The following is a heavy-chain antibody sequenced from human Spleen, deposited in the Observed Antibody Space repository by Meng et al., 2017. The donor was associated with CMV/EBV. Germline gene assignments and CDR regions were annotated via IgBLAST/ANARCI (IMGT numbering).Heavy chain of an antibody. CDR3: AREATKGVLDY. CDR1: GYTFINHA. Sequence: SCKASGYTFINHAMHWVRQAPGQRLEWMGWSNADNGNTKYSQKFQGRVTITRDTSATTAYMELSSLRSEDIAVYYCAREATKGVLDYWGQGTLVTVSS. CDR2: SNADNGNT. J-gene: IGHJ4*02. V-gene: IGHV1-3*02. D-gene: IGHD2-8*01.